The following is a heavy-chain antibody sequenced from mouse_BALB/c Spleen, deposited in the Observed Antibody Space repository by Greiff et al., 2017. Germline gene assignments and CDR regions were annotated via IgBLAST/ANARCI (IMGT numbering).Heavy chain of an antibody. Sequence: VQLKESGPGLVKPSQSLSLTCSVTGYSITSGYYWNWIRQFPGNKLEWMGYISYDGSNNYNPSLKNRISITRDTSKNQFFLQLNSVTTEDTATYYCARWAWAYAMDYWGQGTSVTVSS. CDR3: ARWAWAYAMDY. CDR2: ISYDGSN. CDR1: GYSITSGYY. V-gene: IGHV3-6*01. J-gene: IGHJ4*01. D-gene: IGHD4-1*01.